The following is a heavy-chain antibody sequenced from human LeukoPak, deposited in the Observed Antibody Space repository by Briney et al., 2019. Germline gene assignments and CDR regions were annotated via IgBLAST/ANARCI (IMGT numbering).Heavy chain of an antibody. CDR2: ISGSGGST. D-gene: IGHD3-22*01. Sequence: GGSLRLSCAASGFTFSSYAMSWVRQAPGKGLEWVSAISGSGGSTYYADSVKGRFTISRDNSKNTLYLQMNSLRAEDTAVYYCAKGDYYDSRSNMDVWGQGTTVTVSS. V-gene: IGHV3-23*01. CDR1: GFTFSSYA. J-gene: IGHJ6*02. CDR3: AKGDYYDSRSNMDV.